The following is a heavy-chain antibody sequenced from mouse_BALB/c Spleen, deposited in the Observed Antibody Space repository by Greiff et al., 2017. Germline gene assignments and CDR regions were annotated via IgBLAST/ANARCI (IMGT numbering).Heavy chain of an antibody. D-gene: IGHD1-1*01. Sequence: VQLQQSGPELVKPGASVKIPCKASGYTFTDYNMDWVKQSHGKSLEWIGDINPNNGGTIYNQKFKGKATLTVDKSSSTAYMELRSLTSEDTAVYYCARGGLITTVVAHYYYAMDYWGQGTSVTVSS. J-gene: IGHJ4*01. CDR2: INPNNGGT. CDR3: ARGGLITTVVAHYYYAMDY. V-gene: IGHV1-18*01. CDR1: GYTFTDYN.